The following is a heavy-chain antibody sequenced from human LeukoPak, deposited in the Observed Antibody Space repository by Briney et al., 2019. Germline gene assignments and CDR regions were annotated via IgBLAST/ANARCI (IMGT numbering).Heavy chain of an antibody. CDR3: ARPYTAAADDAFDI. J-gene: IGHJ3*02. D-gene: IGHD6-13*01. V-gene: IGHV4-4*07. CDR2: IYTSGST. CDR1: GGSISSYY. Sequence: SETLSLTCTVSGGSISSYYWSWIRQPAGKGLEWIGRIYTSGSTNYNPSLKSRVTISVDTSKNQFSLKLSSVTAADTAVYYCARPYTAAADDAFDIWGRGTMVTVSS.